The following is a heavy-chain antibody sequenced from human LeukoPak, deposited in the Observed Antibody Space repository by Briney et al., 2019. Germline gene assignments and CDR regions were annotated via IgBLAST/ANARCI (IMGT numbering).Heavy chain of an antibody. CDR1: GGSISSGSYY. J-gene: IGHJ3*02. CDR2: IYTSGST. V-gene: IGHV4-61*02. D-gene: IGHD6-13*01. Sequence: ASQTLSLTCTVSGGSISSGSYYWSWIRQPAGKGLEWIGRIYTSGSTNYNPSLKSRVTISVDTSKNQFSLKLSSVTAADTAVYYCARGQEPGIALRLGSDAFDIWGQGTMVTVSS. CDR3: ARGQEPGIALRLGSDAFDI.